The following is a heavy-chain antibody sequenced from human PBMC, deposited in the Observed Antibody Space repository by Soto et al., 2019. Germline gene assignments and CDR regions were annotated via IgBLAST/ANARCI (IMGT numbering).Heavy chain of an antibody. CDR1: GFTFSSYG. CDR3: ANTIFGVVIFEKGHPPKIDY. J-gene: IGHJ4*02. V-gene: IGHV3-30*18. D-gene: IGHD3-3*02. Sequence: GGSLRLSCAASGFTFSSYGMHWVRQAPGKGLEWVALISHDGSNKDHADSVKGRFTISRDNSKNTLYLQMNSLRAEDTAVYYCANTIFGVVIFEKGHPPKIDYWGQGTLVTGSS. CDR2: ISHDGSNK.